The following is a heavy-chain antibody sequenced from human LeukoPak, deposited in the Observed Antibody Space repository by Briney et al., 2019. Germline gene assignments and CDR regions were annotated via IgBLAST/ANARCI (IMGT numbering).Heavy chain of an antibody. CDR2: IYTTGST. CDR1: GGSISSNY. D-gene: IGHD3-22*01. Sequence: SETLSLTCTVSGGSISSNYWSWIRQPAGKGLEWIGLIYTTGSTYYTPSLKSRVTMSIDTSKNQFSLKLSSVTAADTAVYYCARDSEGIYYDSSGYYQGNWFDPWGQGTLVTVSS. J-gene: IGHJ5*02. V-gene: IGHV4-4*07. CDR3: ARDSEGIYYDSSGYYQGNWFDP.